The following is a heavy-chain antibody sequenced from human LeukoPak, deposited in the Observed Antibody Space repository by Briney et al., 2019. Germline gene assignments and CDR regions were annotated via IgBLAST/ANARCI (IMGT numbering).Heavy chain of an antibody. Sequence: ASVKVSCKASGYTFTDYFFHWVRQAPGQGLEWMGWINPNSGGTNYAQKFQGRVTMIRDTSISTAYMELSSLRSDDTAVYYCARGGYSSSWLQERDFYYYYYMDVWGKGTTVTVSS. CDR2: INPNSGGT. CDR1: GYTFTDYF. J-gene: IGHJ6*03. V-gene: IGHV1-2*02. D-gene: IGHD6-13*01. CDR3: ARGGYSSSWLQERDFYYYYYMDV.